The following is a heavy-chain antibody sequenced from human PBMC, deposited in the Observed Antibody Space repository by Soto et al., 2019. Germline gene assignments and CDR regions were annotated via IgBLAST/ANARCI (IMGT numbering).Heavy chain of an antibody. CDR1: GFTVTNYF. V-gene: IGHV3-66*01. CDR3: ARDEFGGAYDFWH. CDR2: ISNGGGA. D-gene: IGHD3-3*01. J-gene: IGHJ4*02. Sequence: GGSLRLSCAASGFTVTNYFMTWVRQAPGKGLEWVSVISNGGGAYYADSVKGRFTIFRDNSENTLYPQMNALRAEDTAVYYCARDEFGGAYDFWHGGQGTLVTVSS.